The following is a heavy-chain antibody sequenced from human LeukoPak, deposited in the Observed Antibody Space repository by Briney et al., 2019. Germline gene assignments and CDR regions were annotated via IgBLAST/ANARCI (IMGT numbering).Heavy chain of an antibody. J-gene: IGHJ4*02. CDR3: STLTSRYLPDS. V-gene: IGHV3-15*01. CDR2: IKSKADGETT. Sequence: PGGSLRLSCAASGFTFSNYAMTWVRQAPGKGLEWVGRIKSKADGETTDYAAPVKGRFTFSRDDSKNMLYLQMNGLKSEDTAVYYCSTLTSRYLPDSWGQGTLVTVSS. CDR1: GFTFSNYA. D-gene: IGHD3-9*01.